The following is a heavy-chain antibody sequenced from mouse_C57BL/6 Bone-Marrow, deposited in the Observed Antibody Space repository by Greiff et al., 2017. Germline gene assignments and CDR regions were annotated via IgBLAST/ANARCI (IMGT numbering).Heavy chain of an antibody. CDR3: ARRYYAMDY. J-gene: IGHJ4*01. CDR1: GYTFTDYY. V-gene: IGHV1-19*01. Sequence: EVKLMESGPVLVKPGASVKMSCKASGYTFTDYYMNWVKQSHGKSLEWIGVINPYNGGTSYNQKFKGKATLTVDKSSSTAYMELNSLTSEDSAVYYCARRYYAMDYWGQGTSVTVSS. CDR2: INPYNGGT.